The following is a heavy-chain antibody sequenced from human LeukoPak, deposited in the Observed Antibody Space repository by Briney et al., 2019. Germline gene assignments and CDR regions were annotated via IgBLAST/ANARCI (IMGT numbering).Heavy chain of an antibody. J-gene: IGHJ4*02. CDR2: ISGSGGST. CDR3: AKGSVAYDILTGYYSNDY. CDR1: GFTFSSYA. V-gene: IGHV3-23*01. Sequence: GGSLRLSCAASGFTFSSYAMSWVRQAPGKGLEWVSAISGSGGSTYYADSVKGRFTISRDNSKNTLHLQMNSLRAEDTAVYYCAKGSVAYDILTGYYSNDYWGQGTLVTVSS. D-gene: IGHD3-9*01.